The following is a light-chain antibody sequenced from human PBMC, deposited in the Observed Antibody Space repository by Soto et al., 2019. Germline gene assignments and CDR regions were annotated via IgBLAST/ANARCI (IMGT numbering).Light chain of an antibody. CDR1: QSISSW. Sequence: DIQMTQSPSTLSASVGDRVTITFRASQSISSWLAWYQQKPGKAPKLLIYKASSLESGVPSRFSGSGSGKEFTLTISSLQPDDFATYYCKQYNSYTYFGGGTKVDIK. CDR3: KQYNSYTY. J-gene: IGKJ4*01. CDR2: KAS. V-gene: IGKV1-5*03.